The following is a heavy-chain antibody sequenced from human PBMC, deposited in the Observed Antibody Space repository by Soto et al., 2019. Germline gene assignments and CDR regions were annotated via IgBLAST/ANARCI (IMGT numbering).Heavy chain of an antibody. CDR2: ISWNSDSI. CDR1: GFTFDDYA. Sequence: LRLSCAASGFTFDDYAMHWVRQAPVKGLEWVAVISWNSDSINYADSVKGRFTISRYNAKNSLYLQMNSLRDEDTAVYYCARDRGYTYGFDFWGQGALVTVSS. CDR3: ARDRGYTYGFDF. V-gene: IGHV3-9*01. J-gene: IGHJ4*02. D-gene: IGHD5-18*01.